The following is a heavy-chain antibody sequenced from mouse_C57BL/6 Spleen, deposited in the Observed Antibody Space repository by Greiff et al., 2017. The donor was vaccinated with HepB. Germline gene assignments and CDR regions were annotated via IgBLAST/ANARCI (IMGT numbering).Heavy chain of an antibody. CDR3: ARGFYKDAMDY. V-gene: IGHV5-4*03. CDR2: ISDGGSYT. J-gene: IGHJ4*01. D-gene: IGHD1-3*01. Sequence: DVKLQESGGGLVKPGGSLKLSCAASGFTFSSYAMSWVRQTPEKRLEWVATISDGGSYTYYPDNVKGRFTISRDNAKNNLYLQMSHLKSEDTAMYYCARGFYKDAMDYWGQGTSVTVSS. CDR1: GFTFSSYA.